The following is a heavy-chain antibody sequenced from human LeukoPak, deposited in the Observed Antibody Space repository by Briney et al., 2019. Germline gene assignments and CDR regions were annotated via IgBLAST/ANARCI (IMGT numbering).Heavy chain of an antibody. V-gene: IGHV3-11*01. CDR2: ISSSGSTI. D-gene: IGHD1-14*01. Sequence: GGSLRLSCAASGFTFSDYYMSWIRQAPGKGLEWVSYISSSGSTIYYADSVKGRFTISRDNTKNSLYLQMNSLRAEDTAVYYCTRDSTTFRFGHWGQGALVTVSS. J-gene: IGHJ4*02. CDR3: TRDSTTFRFGH. CDR1: GFTFSDYY.